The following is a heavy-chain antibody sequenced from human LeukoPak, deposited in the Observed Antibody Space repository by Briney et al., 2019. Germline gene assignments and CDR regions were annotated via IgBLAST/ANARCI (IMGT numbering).Heavy chain of an antibody. D-gene: IGHD6-13*01. J-gene: IGHJ5*02. CDR2: TYYRSKWYN. CDR3: ARDLPHSSSWYSERRDLNWFDP. V-gene: IGHV6-1*01. CDR1: GDSVSSNSAA. Sequence: SQTLSLTCAISGDSVSSNSAAWNWIRQSPSRGLEWLGRTYYRSKWYNDYAVSVKSRITINPDTSKNQFSLQLNSVTPEDTAVYYCARDLPHSSSWYSERRDLNWFDPWGQGTLVTVSS.